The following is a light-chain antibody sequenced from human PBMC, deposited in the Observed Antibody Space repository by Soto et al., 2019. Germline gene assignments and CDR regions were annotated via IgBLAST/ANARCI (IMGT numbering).Light chain of an antibody. CDR2: DAS. CDR3: QQYGSSGT. Sequence: EIVLTQSPATLSLSPGERATLSCRASQSVSVYLAWYQQKPGQAPRLLIYDASNRATGIPARFSGSGSGTDFTLTISGLEPEDFAVYYCQQYGSSGTFGQGTKVEIK. CDR1: QSVSVY. V-gene: IGKV3-11*01. J-gene: IGKJ1*01.